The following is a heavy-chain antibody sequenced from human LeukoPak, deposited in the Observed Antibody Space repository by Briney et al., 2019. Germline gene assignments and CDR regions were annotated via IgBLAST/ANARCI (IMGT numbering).Heavy chain of an antibody. V-gene: IGHV3-23*01. CDR1: GFTFSSYA. CDR3: ARDLGLRIVVPAAPPDY. J-gene: IGHJ4*02. D-gene: IGHD2-2*01. Sequence: GGSLRLSCAASGFTFSSYAMSWVRQAPGKGLEWVSAISGSGGSTYYADSVKGRFTISRDNSKNTLYLQMNSLRAEDTAVYYCARDLGLRIVVPAAPPDYWGQGTLVTVSS. CDR2: ISGSGGST.